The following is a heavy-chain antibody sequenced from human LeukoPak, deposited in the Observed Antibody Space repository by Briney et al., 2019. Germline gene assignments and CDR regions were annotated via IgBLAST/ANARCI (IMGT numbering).Heavy chain of an antibody. D-gene: IGHD3-22*01. CDR1: GFTFSDYY. Sequence: GGSLRLSCAASGFTFSDYYMSWIRQAPGKGLEWVSYISSSGSTIYYAASVKGRFTISRDNAKNSLYLQMNSLRAEDTAVYYCARDYYDSSGYSYGGYYFDYWGQGTLVTVSS. J-gene: IGHJ4*02. CDR3: ARDYYDSSGYSYGGYYFDY. V-gene: IGHV3-11*01. CDR2: ISSSGSTI.